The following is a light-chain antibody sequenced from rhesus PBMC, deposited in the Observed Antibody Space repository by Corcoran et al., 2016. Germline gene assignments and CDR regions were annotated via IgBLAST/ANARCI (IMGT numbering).Light chain of an antibody. J-gene: IGKJ1*01. CDR1: QSVSSN. CDR3: QQYNNWKT. Sequence: EIVMTQSPATLSLSPGERATLSCRASQSVSSNLAWYQQKPGQAPRLLIYYASNRATGIPDRFSGSGSVTDFTLTISSLEPEDVGVYYCQQYNNWKTFGQGTKVEIK. CDR2: YAS. V-gene: IGKV3-35*01.